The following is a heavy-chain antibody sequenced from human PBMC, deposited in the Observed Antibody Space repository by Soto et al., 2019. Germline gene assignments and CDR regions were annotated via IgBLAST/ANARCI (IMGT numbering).Heavy chain of an antibody. CDR3: ARVWDEGDDIHDAFDI. V-gene: IGHV6-1*01. Sequence: KQSQTLSLTCAISGDSVSSNSAAWNWIRQSPSRGLEWLGRTYYRSKWYNDYAVSVKSRITINPDTSKNQFSLQLNSVTPEDTAVYYCARVWDEGDDIHDAFDIWGQGTMVTVSS. D-gene: IGHD1-26*01. CDR2: TYYRSKWYN. J-gene: IGHJ3*02. CDR1: GDSVSSNSAA.